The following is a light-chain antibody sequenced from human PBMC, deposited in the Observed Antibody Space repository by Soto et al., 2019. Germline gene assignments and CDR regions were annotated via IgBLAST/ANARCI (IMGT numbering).Light chain of an antibody. CDR3: QQHNNSPCT. J-gene: IGKJ1*01. CDR2: DVS. CDR1: RSIGDW. Sequence: DIQMTQSPPTLSASVGDRVAITCRASRSIGDWLAWYQQKPGRAPKLLISDVSRLESGVPSRFSGSGSGTEFTLTISSLQTDDFATYYCQQHNNSPCTFGQGTKVDIK. V-gene: IGKV1-5*01.